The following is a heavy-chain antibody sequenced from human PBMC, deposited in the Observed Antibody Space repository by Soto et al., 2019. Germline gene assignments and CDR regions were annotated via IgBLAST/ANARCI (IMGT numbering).Heavy chain of an antibody. CDR3: ASSYGPGGRYFDY. Sequence: GGSPRLSCAASGVTVSSNYMSWGRPAPGKGLEWVSVIYSGGSTYYADSVKGRFTISRDNSKNTLYLQMNSLRAEDTAVYYCASSYGPGGRYFDYWGQGILVTVSS. CDR1: GVTVSSNY. D-gene: IGHD3-10*01. V-gene: IGHV3-53*01. CDR2: IYSGGST. J-gene: IGHJ4*02.